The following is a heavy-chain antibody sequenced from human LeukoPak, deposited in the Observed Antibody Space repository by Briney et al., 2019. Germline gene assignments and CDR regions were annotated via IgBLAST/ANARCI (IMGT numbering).Heavy chain of an antibody. CDR3: AYDSSGYYYRPYYFDY. J-gene: IGHJ4*02. CDR2: IIPIFGTA. Sequence: SVKVSCKASGGTFSSYAISWVRQAPGQGLEWMGGIIPIFGTANYAQKFQGRVTITTDKSTSTAYMELSSLRSEDTAVYYCAYDSSGYYYRPYYFDYWGQGTLVTVSS. V-gene: IGHV1-69*05. CDR1: GGTFSSYA. D-gene: IGHD3-22*01.